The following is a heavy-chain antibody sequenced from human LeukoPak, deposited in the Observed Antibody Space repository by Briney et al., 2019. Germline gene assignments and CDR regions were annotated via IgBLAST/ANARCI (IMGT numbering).Heavy chain of an antibody. CDR1: GDSVSSGSNY. V-gene: IGHV4-61*02. D-gene: IGHD2-15*01. CDR2: IYNSWTT. Sequence: SQTLSLTCTVSGDSVSSGSNYWSWIRQPAGKGLEWIGRIYNSWTTNYNPSLKSRVTISVDTSKNQFSLTLSSVTAADTAVYYCARASGGSCYLIDYWGQGTLVTVSS. J-gene: IGHJ4*02. CDR3: ARASGGSCYLIDY.